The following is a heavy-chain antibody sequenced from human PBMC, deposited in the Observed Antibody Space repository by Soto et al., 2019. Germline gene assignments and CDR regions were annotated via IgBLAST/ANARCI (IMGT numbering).Heavy chain of an antibody. CDR1: GYTFTSYA. D-gene: IGHD1-26*01. CDR2: INAGNGNT. Sequence: ASVKVSCKASGYTFTSYAMHWVRQAPGQRLEWMGWINAGNGNTKYSQKFQGRVTITRDTSASTAYMELSSLRSEDTAVYYCARVRGATGLFDYWGQGTLVTVSS. J-gene: IGHJ4*02. CDR3: ARVRGATGLFDY. V-gene: IGHV1-3*01.